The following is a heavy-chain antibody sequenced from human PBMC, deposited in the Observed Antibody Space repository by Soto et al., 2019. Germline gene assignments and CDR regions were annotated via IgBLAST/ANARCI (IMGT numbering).Heavy chain of an antibody. CDR2: INEYVSQK. CDR3: ARVGSYGWDFDH. Sequence: PWGSLRLSCAASEFSFRSYWMTWVRQAPGKGLEWVALINEYVSQKYYVGSVKGRFIISRDNAKDSVYMQMDSLRAGDTAVYFCARVGSYGWDFDHWGKGNMVTVSS. V-gene: IGHV3-7*01. D-gene: IGHD5-18*01. J-gene: IGHJ4*02. CDR1: EFSFRSYW.